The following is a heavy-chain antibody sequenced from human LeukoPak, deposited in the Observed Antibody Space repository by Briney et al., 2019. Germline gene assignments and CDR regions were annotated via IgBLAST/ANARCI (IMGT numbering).Heavy chain of an antibody. Sequence: GGSLRLSCAASGFTVSYYYMTWVRQAPGKGLEWVSVIYSGGGTYYADSVKGRFTISRDNSKNTLYLQMNSLRAEDTAVYYCARGAIYGDQGYWGQGTLVTVSS. CDR1: GFTVSYYY. J-gene: IGHJ4*02. CDR2: IYSGGGT. V-gene: IGHV3-53*01. CDR3: ARGAIYGDQGY. D-gene: IGHD3-3*01.